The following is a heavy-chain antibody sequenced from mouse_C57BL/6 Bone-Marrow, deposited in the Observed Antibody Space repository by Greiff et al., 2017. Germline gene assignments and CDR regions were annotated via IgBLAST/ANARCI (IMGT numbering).Heavy chain of an antibody. D-gene: IGHD3-2*02. Sequence: EVKLVESGPGLVKPSQSLSLTCSVTGYSITSGYYWNWIRQFPGNKLEWMGFISYDGSNNYNPSLKNRISITRDTSKNQFFLKLNSVTTEDTATYYCARWRQLRPYYFDYWGQGTTLTVSS. J-gene: IGHJ2*01. CDR2: ISYDGSN. CDR3: ARWRQLRPYYFDY. V-gene: IGHV3-6*01. CDR1: GYSITSGYY.